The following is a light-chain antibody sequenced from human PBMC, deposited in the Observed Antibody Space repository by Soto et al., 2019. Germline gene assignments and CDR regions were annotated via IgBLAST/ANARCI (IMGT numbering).Light chain of an antibody. CDR1: SSNIGNNY. CDR3: GTWDSNLSAGV. CDR2: ENN. V-gene: IGLV1-51*02. J-gene: IGLJ2*01. Sequence: QSVLTQPPSVSAAPGQKVTISCSGSSSNIGNNYVSWYQHFPGTAPKLLIYENNKRPSAIPDRFSGSKSGTSATLGITGLQTGDEADYYCGTWDSNLSAGVFGGGTKLTVL.